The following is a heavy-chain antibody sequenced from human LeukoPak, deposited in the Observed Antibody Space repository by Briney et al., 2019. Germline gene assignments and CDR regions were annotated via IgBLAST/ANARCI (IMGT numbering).Heavy chain of an antibody. CDR3: ARDRRWLQHNNWFDP. CDR1: GGSISSGSYY. J-gene: IGHJ5*02. D-gene: IGHD5-24*01. Sequence: PSQTLSLTCTVSGGSISSGSYYWSWIRQPAGKGLGWIGRIYTSGSINYNPSLKSRVTISVDTSKNQFSLKLSSVTAADTAVYYCARDRRWLQHNNWFDPWGQGTLVTVSS. CDR2: IYTSGSI. V-gene: IGHV4-61*02.